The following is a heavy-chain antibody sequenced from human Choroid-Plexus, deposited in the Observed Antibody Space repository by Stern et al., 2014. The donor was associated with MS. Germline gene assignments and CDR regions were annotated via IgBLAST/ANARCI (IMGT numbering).Heavy chain of an antibody. J-gene: IGHJ5*02. CDR3: VKDRQYLTYFFDH. CDR1: GFTFGSCA. CDR2: VSYDGSNK. V-gene: IGHV3-30*18. Sequence: MQLVESGGGVVQPGRPLRLSCVASGFTFGSCAMHWVRQAPGKGLEWVAGVSYDGSNKYYADSVKGRFTISRDNSQNTLYMQMSSLRPEDTAVYYCVKDRQYLTYFFDHWGQGSLVTVSS. D-gene: IGHD2/OR15-2a*01.